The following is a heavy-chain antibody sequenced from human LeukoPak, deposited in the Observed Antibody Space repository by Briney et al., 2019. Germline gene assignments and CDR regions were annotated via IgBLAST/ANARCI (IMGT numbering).Heavy chain of an antibody. Sequence: ASVKVSCKASGYTFTSYDINWVRQATGQGLEWMGWMNPNSGNTGYAQKFQGRVTMTRNTSISTAYMELSILRSEDTAVYYCARDGGYYDFWSGYYWGQGTLVTVSS. CDR2: MNPNSGNT. CDR3: ARDGGYYDFWSGYY. CDR1: GYTFTSYD. J-gene: IGHJ4*02. D-gene: IGHD3-3*01. V-gene: IGHV1-8*01.